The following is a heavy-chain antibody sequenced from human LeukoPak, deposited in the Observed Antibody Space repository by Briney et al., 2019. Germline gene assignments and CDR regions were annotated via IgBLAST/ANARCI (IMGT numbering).Heavy chain of an antibody. CDR3: AKDRGNWNVLYYFDY. CDR2: ISYDGSNK. D-gene: IGHD1-20*01. CDR1: GFTFSSYG. V-gene: IGHV3-30*18. J-gene: IGHJ4*02. Sequence: GGSLRLSCAASGFTFSSYGMHWVRQAPGKGLEWVAVISYDGSNKYYADSVKGRFTISRDNSKNTLYLQMNSLRAEDTAVYYSAKDRGNWNVLYYFDYWGQGTLVTVSS.